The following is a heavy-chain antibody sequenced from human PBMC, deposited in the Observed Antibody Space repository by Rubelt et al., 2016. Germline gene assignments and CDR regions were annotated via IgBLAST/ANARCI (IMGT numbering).Heavy chain of an antibody. V-gene: IGHV4-59*01. D-gene: IGHD1-14*01. CDR3: ARNNRYFEL. Sequence: QVQLQESGPGLVKPPETLSLTCTVSNGSIRGYYWSWIRQPPGKELEWIAYIYSSGSATYNPSLKSRVTISVDTSNSQFSLRLTSVTAADTAVYFCARNNRYFELWGQGTLVTVSA. J-gene: IGHJ5*02. CDR1: NGSIRGYY. CDR2: IYSSGSA.